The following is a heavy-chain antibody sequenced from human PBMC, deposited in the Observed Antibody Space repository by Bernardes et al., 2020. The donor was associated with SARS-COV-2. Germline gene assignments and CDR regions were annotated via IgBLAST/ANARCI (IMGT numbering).Heavy chain of an antibody. D-gene: IGHD3-22*01. CDR2: ISYDGSEK. J-gene: IGHJ6*02. CDR3: AKERPVNRVVANYYYYAMDV. V-gene: IGHV3-30*18. CDR1: GFVFSSYG. Sequence: GGSLILSCAASGFVFSSYGMHWVRQAPGKGLEWVAVISYDGSEKYYGDSVKGRFTISRDNSKNTLYLQMNSLRAEDTAVYYCAKERPVNRVVANYYYYAMDVWGQGTTVAVSS.